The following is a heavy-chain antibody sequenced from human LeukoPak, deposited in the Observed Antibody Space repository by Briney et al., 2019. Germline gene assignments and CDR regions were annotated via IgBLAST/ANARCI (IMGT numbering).Heavy chain of an antibody. J-gene: IGHJ5*02. CDR1: GFTVSSNY. V-gene: IGHV3-66*01. D-gene: IGHD3-22*01. CDR2: IYSGGST. CDR3: ANGGTYSSGP. Sequence: GGSLRLSCAASGFTVSSNYMSWVRQAPGKGLEWVSVIYSGGSTYYADSVKGRFTISRDNSKSALYLQMNSLRAEDAAVYYCANGGTYSSGPWGQGTLVTVSS.